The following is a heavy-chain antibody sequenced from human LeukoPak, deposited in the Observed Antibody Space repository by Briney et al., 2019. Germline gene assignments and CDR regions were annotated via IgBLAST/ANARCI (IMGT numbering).Heavy chain of an antibody. CDR1: GGSFSGYY. D-gene: IGHD5-12*01. Sequence: SETLSLTCAVYGGSFSGYYWSWIRQPPGNGLDCIGEINHSGSTNYNPSLKSRVTISVDTSKNQFSLKLSSVTAADTAVYYCARGRGWLPYYFDYWGQGTLVTVSS. J-gene: IGHJ4*02. V-gene: IGHV4-34*01. CDR2: INHSGST. CDR3: ARGRGWLPYYFDY.